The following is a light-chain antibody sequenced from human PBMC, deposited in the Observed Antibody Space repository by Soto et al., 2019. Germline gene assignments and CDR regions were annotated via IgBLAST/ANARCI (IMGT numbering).Light chain of an antibody. J-gene: IGKJ4*01. CDR2: DAS. V-gene: IGKV1-5*01. CDR3: QQYDNYPLT. Sequence: DIQMTQSPSTLSASVVDRVTITFLASQSVRSWLAWYQQKPGRAPKFLIYDASSLESGVPSRFSGSGSGTEFTLTISNLQPDDFATYYCQQYDNYPLTFGGGTKVDIK. CDR1: QSVRSW.